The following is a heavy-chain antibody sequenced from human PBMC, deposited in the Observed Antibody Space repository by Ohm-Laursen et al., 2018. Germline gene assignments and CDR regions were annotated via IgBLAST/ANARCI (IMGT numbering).Heavy chain of an antibody. CDR3: ARSHGHWLTGDDP. CDR2: INPNNGDT. V-gene: IGHV1-2*02. CDR1: GYTFTGYY. D-gene: IGHD7-27*01. J-gene: IGHJ5*02. Sequence: GASVKVSCKASGYTFTGYYFHWVRQAPGQGFEWMGWINPNNGDTKYVQKFQGRVTMTRDTSDNTAYMELSSLRSEDTAVYYCARSHGHWLTGDDPWGQGTLVTVSS.